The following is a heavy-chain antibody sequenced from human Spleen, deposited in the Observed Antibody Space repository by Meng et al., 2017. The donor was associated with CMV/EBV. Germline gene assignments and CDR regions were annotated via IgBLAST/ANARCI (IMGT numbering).Heavy chain of an antibody. D-gene: IGHD3-3*01. CDR1: GFAFSCSR. Sequence: CPAFGFAFSCSRLCWFRQAPGKGLDWVSSITSSGGYVYYADSLKGRFTISRDNAKNSLFLQMNSLRADDTAVYYCARDLNAIFGVDRDWGQGTLVTVSS. CDR2: ITSSGGYV. J-gene: IGHJ4*02. V-gene: IGHV3-21*01. CDR3: ARDLNAIFGVDRD.